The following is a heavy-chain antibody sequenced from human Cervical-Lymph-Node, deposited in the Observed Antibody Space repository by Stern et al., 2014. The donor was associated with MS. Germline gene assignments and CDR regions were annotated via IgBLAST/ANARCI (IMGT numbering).Heavy chain of an antibody. Sequence: VQLVESGGEVKKPASSVKVSCKASGGTSSNLGISWLRQAPGQGLAWVVGIIPVFDTANYAQKFQGRVTITADRSTNTVYLELIGLRSEDTAVYYCAREQGHWFDPWGQGTLVTVSS. CDR3: AREQGHWFDP. CDR2: IIPVFDTA. V-gene: IGHV1-69*06. J-gene: IGHJ5*02. CDR1: GGTSSNLG.